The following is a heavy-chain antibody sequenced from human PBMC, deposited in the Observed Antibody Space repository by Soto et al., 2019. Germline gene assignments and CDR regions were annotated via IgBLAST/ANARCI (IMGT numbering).Heavy chain of an antibody. D-gene: IGHD3-10*01. CDR2: IDPSYSYT. Sequence: GEAQKISSNVAGYSFTSYWISCVRQMHGKGLQWRGRIDPSYSYTNYSPSFQRHVTISADKSISTAYLQWSSLKASDTAMYFCARLPGVRGVFDGFNVWGQGTMVNVSS. V-gene: IGHV5-10-1*01. CDR3: ARLPGVRGVFDGFNV. CDR1: GYSFTSYW. J-gene: IGHJ3*01.